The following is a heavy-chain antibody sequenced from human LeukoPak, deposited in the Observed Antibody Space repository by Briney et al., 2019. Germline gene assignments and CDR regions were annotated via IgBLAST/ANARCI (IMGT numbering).Heavy chain of an antibody. J-gene: IGHJ5*02. Sequence: SETLSLTCTVSGGSISSGGYYWSWIRQHPGKGLEWIGYIYYSGSTYYDPSLKSRVTISVDTSKNQFSLKLSSVTAADTAVYYCARVFRIGLQFDPWGQGTLVIVSS. V-gene: IGHV4-31*03. CDR3: ARVFRIGLQFDP. CDR2: IYYSGST. D-gene: IGHD1-26*01. CDR1: GGSISSGGYY.